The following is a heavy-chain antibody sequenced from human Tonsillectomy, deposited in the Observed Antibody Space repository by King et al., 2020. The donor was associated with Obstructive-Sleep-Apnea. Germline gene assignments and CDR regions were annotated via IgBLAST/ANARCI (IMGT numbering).Heavy chain of an antibody. CDR1: GFTFSSYS. Sequence: VQLVESGGGLVQPGGSLRLSCAASGFTFSSYSMNWVRQAPGKGLEWVSYISSSSSTIYYADSVKGRFTISRDNAKNSLYLQMNSLRAEDTAVYYCARSEVAAPVPPNVGYWGQGTLAT. CDR2: ISSSSSTI. CDR3: ARSEVAAPVPPNVGY. V-gene: IGHV3-48*01. J-gene: IGHJ4*02. D-gene: IGHD2-15*01.